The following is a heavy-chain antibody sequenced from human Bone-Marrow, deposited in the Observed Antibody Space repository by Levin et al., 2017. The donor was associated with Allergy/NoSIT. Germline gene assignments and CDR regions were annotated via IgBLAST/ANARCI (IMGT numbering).Heavy chain of an antibody. D-gene: IGHD7-27*01. CDR3: ARRNVLAPGEDWFDP. J-gene: IGHJ5*02. V-gene: IGHV4-4*02. CDR1: DDSISSSNW. CDR2: IYHSGST. Sequence: SQTLSLTCGVSDDSISSSNWWTWVRQPPGKGLEWIGEIYHSGSTNYNPPLKSRVTISVEKSKNQFSLKLSSVTAADTAVYYCARRNVLAPGEDWFDPWGQGTLVTVSS.